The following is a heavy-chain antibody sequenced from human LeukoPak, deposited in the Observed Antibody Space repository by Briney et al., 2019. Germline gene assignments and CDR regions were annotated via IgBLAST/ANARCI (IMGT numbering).Heavy chain of an antibody. CDR1: GYTFTSYY. V-gene: IGHV1-46*01. Sequence: ASVKVSCKASGYTFTSYYMHWVRQAPGQGLEWMGIINPSGGSTSYAQKFQGRVTMTRDTSTSTVYMGLSSLRSEDTAVYYCAREALVVVTAISDHDAFDIWGQGTMVTVSS. CDR3: AREALVVVTAISDHDAFDI. J-gene: IGHJ3*02. CDR2: INPSGGST. D-gene: IGHD2-21*02.